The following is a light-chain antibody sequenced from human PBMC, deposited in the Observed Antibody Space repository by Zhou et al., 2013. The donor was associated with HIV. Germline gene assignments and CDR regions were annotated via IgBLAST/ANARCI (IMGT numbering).Light chain of an antibody. V-gene: IGKV3-20*01. CDR3: QQYGSSPWT. CDR2: DAS. Sequence: DIVLTQSPATLSLSPGERATLSCRASQSVSIYLAWYQQKPGQAPRLLIYDASTRATGIPDRFSGSGSGTDFTLTISRLEPEDSAVYHCQQYGSSPWTFGQGTKVEIK. J-gene: IGKJ1*01. CDR1: QSVSIY.